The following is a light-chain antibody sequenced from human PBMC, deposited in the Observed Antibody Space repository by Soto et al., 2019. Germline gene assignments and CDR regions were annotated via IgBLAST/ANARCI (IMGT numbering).Light chain of an antibody. CDR1: QSVSSY. J-gene: IGKJ4*01. CDR2: DAS. CDR3: QQRSNWPRLT. V-gene: IGKV3-11*01. Sequence: EIVLTQCPVTLPLSPGERATLSCRASQSVSSYLAWYQQKPGQAPRLLIYDASNRATGIPARFSGSGSGTDFTLTISSLEPEDFAVYYCQQRSNWPRLTFGGGTKVDIK.